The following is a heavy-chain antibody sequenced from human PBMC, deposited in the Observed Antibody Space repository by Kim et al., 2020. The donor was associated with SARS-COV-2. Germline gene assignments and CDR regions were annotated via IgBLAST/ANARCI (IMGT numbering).Heavy chain of an antibody. D-gene: IGHD6-13*01. Sequence: ASVKVSCKVSGYTLTELSMHWVRQAPGKGLEWMGGFDPEDGETIYAQKFQGRVTMTEDTSTDTAYMELSSLRSEDTAVYYCATAPGIAAAGTGLWFDPWGQGNLVTVSS. J-gene: IGHJ5*02. V-gene: IGHV1-24*01. CDR3: ATAPGIAAAGTGLWFDP. CDR2: FDPEDGET. CDR1: GYTLTELS.